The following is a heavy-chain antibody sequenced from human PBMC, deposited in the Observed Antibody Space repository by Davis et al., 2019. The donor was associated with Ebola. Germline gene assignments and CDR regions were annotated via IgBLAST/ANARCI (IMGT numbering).Heavy chain of an antibody. CDR3: ARDPSYIWTTVTTTSYFDY. J-gene: IGHJ4*02. CDR2: ISSSSSYI. V-gene: IGHV3-21*01. CDR1: GFTFSSYS. Sequence: ESLKIFCAASGFTFSSYSMNWVRQAPGKGLEWVSSISSSSSYIYYADSVKGRFTISRDNAKNSLYLQMNSLRAEDTAVYYCARDPSYIWTTVTTTSYFDYWGQGTLVTVSS. D-gene: IGHD4-17*01.